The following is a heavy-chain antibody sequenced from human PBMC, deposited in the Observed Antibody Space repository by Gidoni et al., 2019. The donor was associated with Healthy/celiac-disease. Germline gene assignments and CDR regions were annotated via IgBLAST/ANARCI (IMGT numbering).Heavy chain of an antibody. D-gene: IGHD6-19*01. V-gene: IGHV3-23*01. CDR3: SKVTIEQLPSDY. CDR2: ISGSGGST. Sequence: EVQLLESGGGLVQPVGSLRLSCAASGFTFSSYAMSWVRQAPGKGLEWVSAISGSGGSTYYADSVKGRFTISSDNSKHTLFRQINSLRAEETAVYYCSKVTIEQLPSDYLGQGPLLTVSS. J-gene: IGHJ4*02. CDR1: GFTFSSYA.